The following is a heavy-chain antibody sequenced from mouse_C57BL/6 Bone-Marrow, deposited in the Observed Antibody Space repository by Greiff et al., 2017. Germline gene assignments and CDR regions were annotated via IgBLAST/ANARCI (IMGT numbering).Heavy chain of an antibody. J-gene: IGHJ2*01. D-gene: IGHD2-1*01. CDR2: INPNNGGT. V-gene: IGHV1-18*01. CDR1: GYTFTDYN. Sequence: DVQLVESGPELVKPGASVKIPCKASGYTFTDYNMDWVKQSHGKSLEWIGDINPNNGGTIYNQKFKGKATLTVDKSSSTPYLELRSLTSEDTAVYYCARRWIYYGRFDNWGKGTTLTVSS. CDR3: ARRWIYYGRFDN.